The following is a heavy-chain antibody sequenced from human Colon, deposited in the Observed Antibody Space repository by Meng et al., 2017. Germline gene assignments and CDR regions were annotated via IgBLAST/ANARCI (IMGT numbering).Heavy chain of an antibody. J-gene: IGHJ5*02. CDR3: ATGGGGGELAS. Sequence: QFHLVHSGAEVKKPGSSVKVSCTASGCTFSHYNLNFFRQAPGQGLEWMGRIIPIFGLSDYAHKFQGRVTINADKSTGIAYMELYRLTSDDTAVYSCATGGGGGELASWGQGTLVTVSS. D-gene: IGHD2-21*01. CDR1: GCTFSHYN. CDR2: IIPIFGLS. V-gene: IGHV1-69*02.